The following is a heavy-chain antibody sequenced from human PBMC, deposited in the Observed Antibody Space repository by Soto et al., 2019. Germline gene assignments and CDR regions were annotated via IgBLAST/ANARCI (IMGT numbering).Heavy chain of an antibody. V-gene: IGHV1-3*05. J-gene: IGHJ4*02. CDR2: ISSADGNT. D-gene: IGHD1-26*01. Sequence: QVQLVQSGAEEKKPGASVKLSCRASGYTFSDYAIHWVRQAPGQSLEWMGWISSADGNTKHSQRVQGRVTIIRDTSASTADMALSSLRSEDTAMYYCAREARYGANYYAGYWGQGTLVTVSS. CDR1: GYTFSDYA. CDR3: AREARYGANYYAGY.